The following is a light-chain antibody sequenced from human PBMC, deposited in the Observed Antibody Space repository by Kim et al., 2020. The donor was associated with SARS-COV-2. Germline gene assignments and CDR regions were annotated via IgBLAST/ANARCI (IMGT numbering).Light chain of an antibody. Sequence: VALGQKVRITCQGDNHRSDYAAWYQQKPGQAPIVVMYGKNNRPSGIPDRFSGASSGNTASLTITGAQAGNEADYYCNSRDSNDNVLFGGGTKLTVL. CDR3: NSRDSNDNVL. CDR2: GKN. CDR1: NHRSDY. J-gene: IGLJ2*01. V-gene: IGLV3-19*01.